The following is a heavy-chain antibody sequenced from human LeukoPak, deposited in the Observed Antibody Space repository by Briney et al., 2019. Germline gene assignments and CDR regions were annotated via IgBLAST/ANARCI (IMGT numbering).Heavy chain of an antibody. CDR2: INPISGAT. D-gene: IGHD3-16*02. Sequence: GASVKVSCKASGYTFTSYNMHWVRQAPGQGLEWMGIINPISGATDYAQKFQGRVTMTRGTSTSTVYMELSSLRSEDTAMYYCARLPYRDGVAQDYWGQGTLVTVSP. CDR1: GYTFTSYN. CDR3: ARLPYRDGVAQDY. J-gene: IGHJ4*02. V-gene: IGHV1-46*01.